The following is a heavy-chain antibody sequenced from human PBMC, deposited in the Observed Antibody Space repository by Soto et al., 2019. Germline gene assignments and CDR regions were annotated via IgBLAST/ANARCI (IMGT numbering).Heavy chain of an antibody. CDR3: ARDYRVALGY. V-gene: IGHV1-2*02. J-gene: IGHJ4*02. CDR1: GYTFTGYY. Sequence: ASVKVSCKGSGYTFTGYYMHWLRQAHGQGVEWMGWINPKSGGTKYAKKIQGRITMTRDTSISTAYMELSRIRSKYTAEYYCARDYRVALGYWRQGTLVTVSS. D-gene: IGHD5-12*01. CDR2: INPKSGGT.